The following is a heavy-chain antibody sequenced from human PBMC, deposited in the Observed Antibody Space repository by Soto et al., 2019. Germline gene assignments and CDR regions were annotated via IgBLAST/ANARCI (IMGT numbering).Heavy chain of an antibody. CDR3: ARGTPYYYYYGMDV. CDR2: IYYSGST. V-gene: IGHV4-30-4*01. CDR1: GGSISSGDFY. J-gene: IGHJ6*02. Sequence: SETLSLTCTVSGGSISSGDFYWSWIRQPPGKGLEWIGYIYYSGSTYYNPSLKSRVTISVDTSKNQFSLKLSSVTAADTAVYYCARGTPYYYYYGMDVWGQGTTVT.